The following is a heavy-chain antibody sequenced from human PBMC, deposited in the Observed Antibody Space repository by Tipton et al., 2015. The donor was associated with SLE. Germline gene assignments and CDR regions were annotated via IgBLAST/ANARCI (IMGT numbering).Heavy chain of an antibody. J-gene: IGHJ4*02. D-gene: IGHD2-2*01. CDR1: GYSISSGYY. CDR2: INHSGST. Sequence: TLSLTCAVSGYSISSGYYWGWIRQPPGKGLEWIGEINHSGSTNYNPSLKSRVTISVDTSKNQFSLKLSSVTAADTAVYYCAREVGEGTLDHWGLGTLVTVSS. CDR3: AREVGEGTLDH. V-gene: IGHV4-38-2*02.